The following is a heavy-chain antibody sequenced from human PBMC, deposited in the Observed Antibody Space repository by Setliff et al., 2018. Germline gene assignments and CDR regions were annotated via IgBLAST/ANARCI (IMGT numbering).Heavy chain of an antibody. J-gene: IGHJ6*02. CDR2: IYPGDSDT. CDR1: GYSFTSYW. CDR3: ARVGQQLVYYYYGMDV. V-gene: IGHV5-51*01. D-gene: IGHD6-13*01. Sequence: GESLKISCKGSGYSFTSYWIGWVRQMPGKGLEWMGIIYPGDSDTRYSPSFQGQVTISADKSISTAYLQWSSLKASDTAMYYCARVGQQLVYYYYGMDVWGQGTTVTVSS.